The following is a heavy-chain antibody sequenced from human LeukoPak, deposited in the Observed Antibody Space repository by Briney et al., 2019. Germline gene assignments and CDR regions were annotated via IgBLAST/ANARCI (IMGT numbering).Heavy chain of an antibody. V-gene: IGHV3-23*01. CDR1: GFTFGSHA. CDR2: IFGSGGSP. CDR3: GKTTVGYSSGQKPAWPVDY. J-gene: IGHJ4*02. Sequence: GGSLRLSCAASGFTFGSHAMYWVRQAPGKGLEWVAGIFGSGGSPHYADPVKGRFTISRDNYRNTVYLQINSLRAEDTAVYYCGKTTVGYSSGQKPAWPVDYWGQGTLVTVSS. D-gene: IGHD5-18*01.